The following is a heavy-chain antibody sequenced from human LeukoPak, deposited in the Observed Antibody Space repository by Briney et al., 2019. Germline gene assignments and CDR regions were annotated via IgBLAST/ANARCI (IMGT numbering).Heavy chain of an antibody. CDR3: ARRRVVTMVRGVSNWFDP. J-gene: IGHJ5*02. Sequence: SETLFLTCAVYGGSFSGYYWSWIRQPPGKGLEWIGEINHSGSTNYNPSLKSRVTISVDTSKNQFSLKLSSVTAADTAVYYCARRRVVTMVRGVSNWFDPWGQGTLVTVSS. CDR2: INHSGST. V-gene: IGHV4-34*01. CDR1: GGSFSGYY. D-gene: IGHD3-10*01.